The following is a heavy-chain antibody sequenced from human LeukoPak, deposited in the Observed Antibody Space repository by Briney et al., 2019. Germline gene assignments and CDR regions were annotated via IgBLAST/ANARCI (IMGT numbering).Heavy chain of an antibody. Sequence: GGSLRLSCAASGFTFSNAWMSWVRQAPGKGLEWVGRIKSKTDGGTTDYAAPVKGRFTNSRDDSKNTLYLQMNSLKTEDKDVYYCVPGGNFLLDYWGQGSVVTVRS. D-gene: IGHD4-23*01. CDR3: VPGGNFLLDY. CDR1: GFTFSNAW. CDR2: IKSKTDGGTT. V-gene: IGHV3-15*01. J-gene: IGHJ4*02.